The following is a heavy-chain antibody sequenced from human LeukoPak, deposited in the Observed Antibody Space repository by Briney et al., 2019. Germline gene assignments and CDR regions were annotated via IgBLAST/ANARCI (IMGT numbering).Heavy chain of an antibody. J-gene: IGHJ4*02. CDR3: ARALTTYCSGGSCYEYYFDY. D-gene: IGHD2-15*01. Sequence: GGSLRLSCAASGFTFSSYDMHWVRQATGKGLEWVSAIGTTGDTYYPGSVKGRFTISRENAKNSLYLQMNSLRAGDTAVYYCARALTTYCSGGSCYEYYFDYWGQGTLVTVSS. CDR2: IGTTGDT. V-gene: IGHV3-13*01. CDR1: GFTFSSYD.